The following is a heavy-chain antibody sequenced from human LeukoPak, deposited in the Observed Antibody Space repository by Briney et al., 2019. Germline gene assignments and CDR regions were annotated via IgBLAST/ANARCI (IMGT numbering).Heavy chain of an antibody. D-gene: IGHD6-19*01. J-gene: IGHJ3*02. CDR3: ARTVSSAGWSDDAFDI. Sequence: GGSLRLSCAASGFTFDDYGMSWARHAPGKGLEWVSGINWDGGSTGYADSVEGRFTISRDNAKNFLYLQMNSLRAEDTALYYCARTVSSAGWSDDAFDIWGQGTMVTVSS. CDR1: GFTFDDYG. CDR2: INWDGGST. V-gene: IGHV3-20*04.